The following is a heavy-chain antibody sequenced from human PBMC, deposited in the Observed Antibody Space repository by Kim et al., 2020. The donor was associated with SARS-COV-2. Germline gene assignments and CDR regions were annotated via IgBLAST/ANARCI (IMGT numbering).Heavy chain of an antibody. CDR2: ISSSGSTI. Sequence: GGSLRLSCAASGFTFSSYEMNWVRQAPGKGLEWVSYISSSGSTIYYADSVKGRFTISRDNAKNSLYLQMNSLRAEDTAVYYCASSGYSSGWFSYWYFDLWGRGTLVTVSS. V-gene: IGHV3-48*03. CDR3: ASSGYSSGWFSYWYFDL. D-gene: IGHD6-19*01. CDR1: GFTFSSYE. J-gene: IGHJ2*01.